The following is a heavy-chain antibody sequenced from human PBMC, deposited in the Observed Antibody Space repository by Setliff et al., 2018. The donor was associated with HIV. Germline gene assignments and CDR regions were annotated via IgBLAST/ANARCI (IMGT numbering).Heavy chain of an antibody. J-gene: IGHJ3*02. CDR1: GSAFASYG. V-gene: IGHV7-4-1*02. CDR2: INTHSGNP. D-gene: IGHD3-22*01. Sequence: ASVKVSCKASGSAFASYGLNWVRQAPGQGLEWMGWINTHSGNPTYAQASTGRFVFSLDTSVSTAYLQISSLRAEDTAVYYCARFYDSGASSSDDAFDIWGQGTMVTVSS. CDR3: ARFYDSGASSSDDAFDI.